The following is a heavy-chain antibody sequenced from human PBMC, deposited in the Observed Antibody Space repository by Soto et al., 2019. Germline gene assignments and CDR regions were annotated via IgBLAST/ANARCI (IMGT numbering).Heavy chain of an antibody. Sequence: QVQLVESGGGVVQPGWSLRLSCAASGFTLSSFGMHWVRQAPGKGLEWVAVVSYNGFNENYADSVKGRFIISRDTSKNTLHLQMNSLRAEDTAVYYCAKVGEDGDYDGYFDYWGQGTLVTVSS. CDR3: AKVGEDGDYDGYFDY. CDR1: GFTLSSFG. V-gene: IGHV3-30*18. CDR2: VSYNGFNE. J-gene: IGHJ4*02. D-gene: IGHD4-17*01.